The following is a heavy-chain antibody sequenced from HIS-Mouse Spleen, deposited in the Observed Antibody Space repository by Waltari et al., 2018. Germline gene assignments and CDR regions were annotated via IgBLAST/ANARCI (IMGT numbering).Heavy chain of an antibody. CDR1: GGSISSGDYY. D-gene: IGHD2-15*01. V-gene: IGHV4-30-4*01. Sequence: QVQLQESGPGLVKPSQTLSLTCTVPGGSISSGDYYWSWIRQPPGKGLEWIGYIYYSGSTYCHPSLKSRVTISVDTSKDQFSLELSSVTAADTAVYYCARGAPYCSGGSCYPKYYFDYWGQGTLVTVSS. CDR2: IYYSGST. CDR3: ARGAPYCSGGSCYPKYYFDY. J-gene: IGHJ4*02.